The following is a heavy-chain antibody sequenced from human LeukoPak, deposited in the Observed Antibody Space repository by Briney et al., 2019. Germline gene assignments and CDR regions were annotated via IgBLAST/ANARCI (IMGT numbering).Heavy chain of an antibody. V-gene: IGHV4-31*03. Sequence: SETLSLTCTVSGGSINNGGYYWSWIRQHPGKGLEWIGYIYYSGSSYYNPSLRSRVTISVDTSKNQFSLKLSSVTAADTAVYYCAREQPAGHSGYGPNRWGQGTLVTVSS. CDR2: IYYSGSS. J-gene: IGHJ4*02. CDR3: AREQPAGHSGYGPNR. D-gene: IGHD6-25*01. CDR1: GGSINNGGYY.